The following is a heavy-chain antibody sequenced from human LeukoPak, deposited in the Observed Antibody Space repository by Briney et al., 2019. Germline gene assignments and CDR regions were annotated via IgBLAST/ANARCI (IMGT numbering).Heavy chain of an antibody. D-gene: IGHD2/OR15-2a*01. J-gene: IGHJ4*02. CDR3: VKDLRSDFMGVLSRYLSY. CDR2: ISRNGGST. CDR1: GXTFSSFA. V-gene: IGHV3-64D*09. Sequence: GGSLRLSCSASGXTFSSFAMHWVRQAPGKGLEYVAAISRNGGSTYYADSVKGRFTISRDNSKSTLYLQMSSLRAEDTAVYLCVKDLRSDFMGVLSRYLSYWGQGTLVTVSS.